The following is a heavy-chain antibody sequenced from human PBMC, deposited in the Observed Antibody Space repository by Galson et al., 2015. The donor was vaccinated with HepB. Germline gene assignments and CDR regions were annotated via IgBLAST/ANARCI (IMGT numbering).Heavy chain of an antibody. CDR1: GFDFIIYT. CDR3: AKDWGMDV. V-gene: IGHV3-30-3*01. Sequence: ALRLSCAASGFDFIIYTMLWGLQPPGRGLACVAVLSFDGTNEYYIDSVKGRFTVSRDSSQSTVYLQLNRVRSEDTAIYYCAKDWGMDVWGQGTTVTVSS. CDR2: LSFDGTNE. J-gene: IGHJ6*02.